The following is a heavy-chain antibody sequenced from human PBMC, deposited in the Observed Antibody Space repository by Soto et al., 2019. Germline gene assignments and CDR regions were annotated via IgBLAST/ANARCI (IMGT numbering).Heavy chain of an antibody. D-gene: IGHD3-10*01. Sequence: ASVKVSCKASGYTFTSYAMHWVRQAPGQRLEWMGWINAGNGNTKYSQKFQGRVTITRDTSANTAYMELSSLRSEDTAVYYCARARRGALNWFDPWGQGTLVTVSS. CDR1: GYTFTSYA. V-gene: IGHV1-3*01. CDR2: INAGNGNT. CDR3: ARARRGALNWFDP. J-gene: IGHJ5*02.